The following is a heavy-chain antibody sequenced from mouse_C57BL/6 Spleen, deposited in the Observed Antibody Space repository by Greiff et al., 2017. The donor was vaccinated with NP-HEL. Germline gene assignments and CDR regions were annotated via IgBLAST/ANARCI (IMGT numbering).Heavy chain of an antibody. Sequence: QVQLQQSGPELVKPGASVKISCKASGYAFSSSWMNWVKQRPGKGLEWIGRIYPGDGDTNYNGRFKGKATLTADKSSSTAYMQLSSLTSEDSAVYFCASFCPQLRAMDYWGQRTSVTVSS. V-gene: IGHV1-82*01. CDR2: IYPGDGDT. J-gene: IGHJ4*01. CDR1: GYAFSSSW. CDR3: ASFCPQLRAMDY. D-gene: IGHD2-12*01.